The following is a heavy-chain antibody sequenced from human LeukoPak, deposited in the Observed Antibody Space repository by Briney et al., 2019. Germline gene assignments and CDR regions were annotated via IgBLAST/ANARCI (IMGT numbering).Heavy chain of an antibody. Sequence: GSLRLSCAASGFTFSSYEMNWVRQAPGKGLEWVSYISSSGSTIYYADSVEGRFTISRGNAMNSLYLQMNSLRAEDTAVYYCARDKIVGATYFDYWGQGTLVTVSS. CDR2: ISSSGSTI. CDR3: ARDKIVGATYFDY. CDR1: GFTFSSYE. V-gene: IGHV3-48*03. D-gene: IGHD1-26*01. J-gene: IGHJ4*02.